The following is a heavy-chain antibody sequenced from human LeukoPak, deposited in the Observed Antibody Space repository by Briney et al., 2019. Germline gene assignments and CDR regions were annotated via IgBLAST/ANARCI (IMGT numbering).Heavy chain of an antibody. Sequence: PSETLSLTCTVSGDSVTSSSYSWGWIRQSPGKGLEWIGTIYYYGSTYYNPSLKSRVTISVDTSKNQFSLKLSSVTAADTAVYYCARDPPYYYDSSGYYPGDYWGQGTLVTVSS. CDR1: GDSVTSSSYS. CDR2: IYYYGST. CDR3: ARDPPYYYDSSGYYPGDY. V-gene: IGHV4-39*02. D-gene: IGHD3-22*01. J-gene: IGHJ4*02.